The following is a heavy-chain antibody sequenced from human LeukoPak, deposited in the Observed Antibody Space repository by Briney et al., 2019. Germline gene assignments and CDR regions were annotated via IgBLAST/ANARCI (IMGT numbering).Heavy chain of an antibody. J-gene: IGHJ4*02. Sequence: ASETLSLTCAVSGYSISSGYYWGWIRQPPGKGLEWIGSIYHSGSTYYNPSLKSRVTISADTSKNQFSLKLSSVTAADTAVYYCARDLGYSYGRIFDYWGQGTLVTVSS. D-gene: IGHD5-18*01. CDR2: IYHSGST. V-gene: IGHV4-38-2*02. CDR3: ARDLGYSYGRIFDY. CDR1: GYSISSGYY.